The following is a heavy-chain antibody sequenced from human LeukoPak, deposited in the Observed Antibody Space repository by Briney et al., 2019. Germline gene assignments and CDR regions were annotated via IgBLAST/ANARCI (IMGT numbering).Heavy chain of an antibody. V-gene: IGHV3-33*06. Sequence: PGGSLRLSCAASGFTFSSYGMHWVRQAPGKGLEWVAVIWYDGSNKYYADSVKGRFTISRDNSKNTLYLQMNSLRAEDTAVHYCAKGAQRILGATLFDYWGQGTLVTVSS. CDR2: IWYDGSNK. D-gene: IGHD1-26*01. CDR1: GFTFSSYG. CDR3: AKGAQRILGATLFDY. J-gene: IGHJ4*02.